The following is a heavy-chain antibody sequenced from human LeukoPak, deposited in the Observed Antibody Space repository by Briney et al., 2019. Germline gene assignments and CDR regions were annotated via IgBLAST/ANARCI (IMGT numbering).Heavy chain of an antibody. CDR3: ITDPGTGWLVPFDY. Sequence: PGGSLRLSCAASGFTFSSAWMSWVRQAPGKGLEGVGRIKSTTEGGTKDYAAPVKGRFTISRDVSKNTLYLQMNSLKTEDTAVYYCITDPGTGWLVPFDYWGQGTLVTVSS. D-gene: IGHD6-19*01. CDR2: IKSTTEGGTK. J-gene: IGHJ4*02. V-gene: IGHV3-15*01. CDR1: GFTFSSAW.